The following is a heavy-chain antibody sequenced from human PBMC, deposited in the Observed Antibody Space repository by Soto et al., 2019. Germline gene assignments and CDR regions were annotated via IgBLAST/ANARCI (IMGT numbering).Heavy chain of an antibody. D-gene: IGHD6-19*01. CDR3: ARQWLVRYFDL. Sequence: QVQLQQWGAGLLKPSETLSLTCAVYGGSFNAYYWSWIRQPPGKELEWIGEVNHSGSTTYNPSLKRRVTISVDTSKNQFSLKLSSMPAADTAVYYCARQWLVRYFDLWGRGTLVTVSS. CDR1: GGSFNAYY. V-gene: IGHV4-34*02. J-gene: IGHJ2*01. CDR2: VNHSGST.